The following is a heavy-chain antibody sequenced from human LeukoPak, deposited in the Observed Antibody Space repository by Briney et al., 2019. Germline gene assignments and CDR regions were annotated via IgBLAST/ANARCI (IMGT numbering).Heavy chain of an antibody. D-gene: IGHD2/OR15-2a*01. J-gene: IGHJ5*02. V-gene: IGHV3-49*05. CDR2: IRSKAYGGTT. CDR3: TRETIESTLWFDP. CDR1: GFTFGDYA. Sequence: KPGRSLRLSCTASGFTFGDYAMSWFRQAPGKGLEWVGFIRSKAYGGTTEYAASVKGRFTIPRDDSKSIAYLQMNSLKTEDTAVYYCTRETIESTLWFDPWGQGTLVTVSS.